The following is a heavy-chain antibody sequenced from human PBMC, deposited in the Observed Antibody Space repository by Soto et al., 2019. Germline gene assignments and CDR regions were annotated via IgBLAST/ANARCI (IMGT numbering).Heavy chain of an antibody. CDR3: ARVVVTAIPSYYFDY. J-gene: IGHJ4*02. CDR2: ISAYNGNT. CDR1: GYTFTSYG. D-gene: IGHD2-21*02. Sequence: QVQLVQSGAEVKKPGASVKVSCKASGYTFTSYGISWVRQAPGQGLEWMGWISAYNGNTNYAQKLQGRVTMTTDTSXXTAYMELRSLRSDDTAVYYCARVVVTAIPSYYFDYWGQGTLVTVSS. V-gene: IGHV1-18*01.